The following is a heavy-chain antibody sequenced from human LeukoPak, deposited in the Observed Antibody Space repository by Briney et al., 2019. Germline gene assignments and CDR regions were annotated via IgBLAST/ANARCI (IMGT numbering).Heavy chain of an antibody. CDR3: ARGITGRNDH. D-gene: IGHD1-26*01. CDR1: GDSVSSNSAA. V-gene: IGHV6-1*01. CDR2: TYYRSEWYN. Sequence: SQTLSLTCAISGDSVSSNSAAWNWVRQSPSRGLEWLGRTYYRSEWYNEYADSVKSRITINPDTSKNQFSLHLNSVTPEDTAVYYCARGITGRNDHWGQGTLVTVSS. J-gene: IGHJ5*02.